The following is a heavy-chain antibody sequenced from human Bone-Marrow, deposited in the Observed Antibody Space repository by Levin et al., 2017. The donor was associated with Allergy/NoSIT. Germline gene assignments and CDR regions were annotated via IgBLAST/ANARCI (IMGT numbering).Heavy chain of an antibody. CDR2: IWYGGSNR. CDR1: GFSISSYG. CDR3: ARDRWKLLSDYYGMDV. D-gene: IGHD4-23*01. V-gene: IGHV3-33*01. J-gene: IGHJ6*02. Sequence: GGSLRLSCVASGFSISSYGMHWVRQAPGRGLEGVAVIWYGGSNRQYADSVQGRFIVSGDNSKNTLYLEMNSLGVDETGVYYCARDRWKLLSDYYGMDVWGQGTTVTVS.